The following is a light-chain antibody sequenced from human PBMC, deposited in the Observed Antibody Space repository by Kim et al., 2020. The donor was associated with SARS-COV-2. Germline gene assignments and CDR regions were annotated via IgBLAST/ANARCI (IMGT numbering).Light chain of an antibody. CDR3: SSYTSSSRV. CDR1: SSDVGGYNY. CDR2: DVS. J-gene: IGLJ3*02. V-gene: IGLV2-14*01. Sequence: QSALTQPASVSGSTGQSITISCTGTSSDVGGYNYVSWYQQHPGKAPKLMIYDVSKRPSGVSNRFSGSKSGNTASLTISGLQAEDEADYYCSSYTSSSRVFGGGTQLTVL.